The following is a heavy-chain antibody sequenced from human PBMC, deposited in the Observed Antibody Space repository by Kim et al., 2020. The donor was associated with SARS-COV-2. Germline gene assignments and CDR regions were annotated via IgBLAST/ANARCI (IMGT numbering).Heavy chain of an antibody. CDR2: ISSSSSTI. D-gene: IGHD3-22*01. J-gene: IGHJ4*02. V-gene: IGHV3-48*01. CDR3: ARDPYYDSSGYHDY. Sequence: GGSLRLSCAASGFTFSSYSMNWVRQAPGKGLEWVSYISSSSSTIYYADSVKGRFTISRDNAKNSLYLQMNSLRAEDTAVYYCARDPYYDSSGYHDYWGQGTLVTVSS. CDR1: GFTFSSYS.